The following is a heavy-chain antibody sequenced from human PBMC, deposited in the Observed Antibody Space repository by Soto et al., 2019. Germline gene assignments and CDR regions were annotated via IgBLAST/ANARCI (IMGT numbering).Heavy chain of an antibody. CDR1: GFSVSTSGVD. Sequence: QITLKESGPTLVKPTQTLTLTCTFSGFSVSTSGVDVAWIRQPPGKALEWLALIYWDGDERYSPFLQSRVTITKDTSKNQVVLTMTNMDPVDTATYYCAHKGGRGAAMDVWGQGTTVTVSS. CDR3: AHKGGRGAAMDV. CDR2: IYWDGDE. V-gene: IGHV2-5*02. D-gene: IGHD2-15*01. J-gene: IGHJ6*02.